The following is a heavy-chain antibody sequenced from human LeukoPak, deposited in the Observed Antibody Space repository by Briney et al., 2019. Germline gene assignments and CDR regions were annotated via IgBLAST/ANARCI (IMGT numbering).Heavy chain of an antibody. CDR3: ARESSRWENWFDS. J-gene: IGHJ5*01. V-gene: IGHV1-3*01. CDR1: GYTFTSYA. Sequence: ASVKVSCKASGYTFTSYAMHWVRQAPGQRLEWMGWINAGNGNTKYSQKFQGRVTITRDTSASTAYMELRSLRSENTAVYYCARESSRWENWFDSWGQGTLVTVSS. D-gene: IGHD6-13*01. CDR2: INAGNGNT.